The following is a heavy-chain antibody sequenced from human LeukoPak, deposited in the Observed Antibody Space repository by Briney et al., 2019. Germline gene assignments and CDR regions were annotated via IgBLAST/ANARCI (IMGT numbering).Heavy chain of an antibody. J-gene: IGHJ4*02. CDR2: INSDGCEG. Sequence: GGSLRLSCAVSGFTFSGFWMSWSRQAPGKGLEWVASINSDGCEGYYADVVKGRFTISRDNAKNSLYLQVSSLRTEDTAVYYCAKDRYSYAFEYSDSWGQGTLVTVSS. CDR1: GFTFSGFW. D-gene: IGHD5-18*01. V-gene: IGHV3-7*01. CDR3: AKDRYSYAFEYSDS.